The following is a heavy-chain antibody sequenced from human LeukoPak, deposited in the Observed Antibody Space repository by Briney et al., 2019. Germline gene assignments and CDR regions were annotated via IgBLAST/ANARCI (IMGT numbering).Heavy chain of an antibody. CDR1: GFTFSSYA. CDR2: ISGSGGST. Sequence: GGSLRLSCAASGFTFSSYAMSWVRQAPGKGLEWVSAISGSGGSTYYADSVKGRFTISRDNSKNTLYLQMNSLRAEDTAVYYCAGPERSIQLWFGFDYWGQGTLVTVSS. D-gene: IGHD5-18*01. V-gene: IGHV3-23*01. CDR3: AGPERSIQLWFGFDY. J-gene: IGHJ4*02.